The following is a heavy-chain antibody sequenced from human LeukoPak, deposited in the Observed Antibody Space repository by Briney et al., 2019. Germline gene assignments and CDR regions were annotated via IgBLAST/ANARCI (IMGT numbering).Heavy chain of an antibody. V-gene: IGHV3-11*01. CDR3: ARQDLETATEGAFDI. Sequence: GGSLRLSCAASGFTFSDYYMSWIRQAPGKGLEWVSYISSSGSTIYYADSVKGRFTISRDNAKNSLYLQMNSLRAEDTAVYYCARQDLETATEGAFDIWGQGTMVTVSS. CDR1: GFTFSDYY. J-gene: IGHJ3*02. CDR2: ISSSGSTI. D-gene: IGHD5-18*01.